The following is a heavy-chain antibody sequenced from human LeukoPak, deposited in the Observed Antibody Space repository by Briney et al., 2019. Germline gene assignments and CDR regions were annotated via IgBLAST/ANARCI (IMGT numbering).Heavy chain of an antibody. CDR2: ISYDGSNK. J-gene: IGHJ4*02. D-gene: IGHD3-10*01. Sequence: GGSLRLSCAASGFTFSSYAMHWVRQAPGKGQEWVAVISYDGSNKYYADSVKGRFTISRDNSKNTLYLQMNSLRAEDTAVYYCARDRGLRVLLWFGELWDWGQGTLVTVSS. CDR3: ARDRGLRVLLWFGELWD. V-gene: IGHV3-30-3*01. CDR1: GFTFSSYA.